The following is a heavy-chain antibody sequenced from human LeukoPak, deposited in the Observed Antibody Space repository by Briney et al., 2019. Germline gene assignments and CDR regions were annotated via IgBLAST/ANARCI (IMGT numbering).Heavy chain of an antibody. D-gene: IGHD3-3*01. Sequence: SETLSLTRTVSGGSISSVDYYWSWIRQPPGKGLEWIGYISYSGSTYYNPSLKSRVTLSVDTSKNQFSLKLSSVTAADTAVYYCARDLSGKDAFDIWGQGTMVTVSS. CDR2: ISYSGST. CDR1: GGSISSVDYY. J-gene: IGHJ3*02. CDR3: ARDLSGKDAFDI. V-gene: IGHV4-30-4*01.